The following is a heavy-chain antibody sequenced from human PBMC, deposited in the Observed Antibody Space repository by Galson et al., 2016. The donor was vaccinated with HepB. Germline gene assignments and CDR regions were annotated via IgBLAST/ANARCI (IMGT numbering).Heavy chain of an antibody. CDR3: AREPDSFDSSGYYGRGRFFDF. D-gene: IGHD3-22*01. Sequence: SETLSLTCTVSGVSISSSCLNWIRQPAGKGLEWIGRMYSSGNTNYNPSLKTRVTMSVDTSKNQLSLNLTSVTAADTAVYYCAREPDSFDSSGYYGRGRFFDFWGQGTLVTVSS. CDR2: MYSSGNT. CDR1: GVSISSSC. J-gene: IGHJ4*02. V-gene: IGHV4-4*07.